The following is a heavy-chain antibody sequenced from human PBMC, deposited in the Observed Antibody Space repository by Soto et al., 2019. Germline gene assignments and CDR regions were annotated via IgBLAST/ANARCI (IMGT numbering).Heavy chain of an antibody. J-gene: IGHJ6*03. CDR1: GFSFSSYA. CDR3: AKFGLRGRILKDSYFNYYMDV. V-gene: IGHV3-23*01. Sequence: EGQLLESGGGLVRPGGSLRLSCAASGFSFSSYAMSWVRQAPGKGLEWVSGIGGRSVTTYHADSVKGRFNISRDNPKNTLYLQMNSLRAEDTAVYYCAKFGLRGRILKDSYFNYYMDVWGKGTTVTVSS. CDR2: IGGRSVTT. D-gene: IGHD3-10*01.